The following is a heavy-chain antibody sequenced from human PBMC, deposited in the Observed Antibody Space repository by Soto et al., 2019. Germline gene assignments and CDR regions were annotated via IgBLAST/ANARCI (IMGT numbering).Heavy chain of an antibody. J-gene: IGHJ1*01. Sequence: GGSLRLSCAASGFTFSDYYMSWIRQAPGKGLEWVSYISSSGSTIYYADSVKGRFTISRDNAKNSLYLQMNSLRAEDTAVYYCARDRRPGYYEYFQHWGQGTLVTVSS. D-gene: IGHD3-9*01. CDR1: GFTFSDYY. CDR2: ISSSGSTI. V-gene: IGHV3-11*01. CDR3: ARDRRPGYYEYFQH.